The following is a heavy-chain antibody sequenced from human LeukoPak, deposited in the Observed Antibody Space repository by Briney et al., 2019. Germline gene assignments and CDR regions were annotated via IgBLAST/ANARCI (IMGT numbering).Heavy chain of an antibody. CDR3: AREDWVPDCSCGSCYYMDV. CDR2: INWNGGST. D-gene: IGHD2-15*01. CDR1: GFTFDDYG. Sequence: PGGSLRLSCAASGFTFDDYGMSWVRQAPGKGLEWVSGINWNGGSTGYADSVKGRFTISRDNAKNSLYLQMNSLRAEDTALYYCAREDWVPDCSCGSCYYMDVWGKGTTVTVSS. J-gene: IGHJ6*03. V-gene: IGHV3-20*04.